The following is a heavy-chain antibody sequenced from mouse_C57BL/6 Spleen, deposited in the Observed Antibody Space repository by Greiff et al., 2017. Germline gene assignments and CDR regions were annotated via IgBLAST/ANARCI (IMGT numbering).Heavy chain of an antibody. D-gene: IGHD2-12*01. J-gene: IGHJ4*01. CDR3: ASGAYDEAASYAIDY. V-gene: IGHV1-39*01. CDR1: GYSFTDYS. CDR2: INPNNGNT. Sequence: QLQQPGPELVKPGASVKMSCKASGYSFTDYSMHWVKQSNGQSLEWIGVINPNNGNTNYNQKFKGKATLTVDQSSSTAYMQLNSLTSEDSAVYYCASGAYDEAASYAIDYWGQGTSVTVSS.